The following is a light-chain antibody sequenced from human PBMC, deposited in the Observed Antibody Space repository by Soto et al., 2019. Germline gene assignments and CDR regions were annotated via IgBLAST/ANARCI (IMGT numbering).Light chain of an antibody. CDR2: GAS. V-gene: IGKV3-20*01. Sequence: IVLTHSPGTLSFSPETSATLSFRASQSISSSYLAWYQQRPGQAPRLLIYGASSGATGIPDRFSGSGSGTEFTLTISRLEPEDFAVYYCQQYGSSSWTFGQGTKADIK. CDR3: QQYGSSSWT. J-gene: IGKJ1*01. CDR1: QSISSSY.